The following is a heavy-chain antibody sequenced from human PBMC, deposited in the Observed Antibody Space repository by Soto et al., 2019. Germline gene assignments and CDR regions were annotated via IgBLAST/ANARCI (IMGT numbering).Heavy chain of an antibody. CDR2: IDPTDTYI. CDR1: GYSFADYW. J-gene: IGHJ5*02. V-gene: IGHV5-10-1*03. D-gene: IGHD3-10*01. Sequence: EVHLVQSGAEMKKPGESLTISCKTSGYSFADYWISWLRQMPGKGLEWMAQIDPTDTYINYSPSFDGHVTISAAKSIRTAYLRWSSLKASDAAMYSCAKRWGFGELGGYNSFAPWGQGTLVTVSS. CDR3: AKRWGFGELGGYNSFAP.